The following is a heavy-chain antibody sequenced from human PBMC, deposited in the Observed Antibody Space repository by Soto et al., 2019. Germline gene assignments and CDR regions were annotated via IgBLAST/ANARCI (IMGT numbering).Heavy chain of an antibody. J-gene: IGHJ4*02. CDR3: ARHIHNQGFEYYFDS. CDR2: IDYSGNI. CDR1: GGSITSSGSA. V-gene: IGHV4-39*01. D-gene: IGHD1-1*01. Sequence: QLQRQESGPGLVKPSETLSLTCNASGGSITSSGSAWGWIRQSPGKGLEWIGTIDYSGNIYYIPSLKSRITISVDTSKNQISLKLSSVTAADSAVYYCARHIHNQGFEYYFDSWGQGTLVTVSS.